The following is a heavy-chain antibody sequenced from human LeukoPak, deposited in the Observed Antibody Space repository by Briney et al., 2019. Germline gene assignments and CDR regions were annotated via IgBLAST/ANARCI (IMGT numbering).Heavy chain of an antibody. CDR2: ISRNGGST. J-gene: IGHJ4*02. CDR1: GFTFSTYA. D-gene: IGHD6-19*01. Sequence: GGSLRLSCSASGFTFSTYAMHWDRQAPGKGLEYVSGISRNGGSTYYADSVKGRFTISRDNSKNTLYLQMSSLRAEDTALYYCVNQISGWVYWGQGTLVTVSS. CDR3: VNQISGWVY. V-gene: IGHV3-64D*06.